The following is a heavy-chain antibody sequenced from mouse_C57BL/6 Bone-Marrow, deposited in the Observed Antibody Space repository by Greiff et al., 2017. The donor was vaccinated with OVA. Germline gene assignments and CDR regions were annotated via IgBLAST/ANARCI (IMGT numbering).Heavy chain of an antibody. J-gene: IGHJ2*01. D-gene: IGHD1-1*01. Sequence: DVKLQESGGGLVKPGGSLKLSCEASGFTFSSYAMSWVRQTPEKRLEWVATISDGGSYTYYPDNVKGRFTISRDNAKNNVYLQLSNLTSEDTAMYYCARAPYCWYYFDYWGQGTTLTVSS. CDR3: ARAPYCWYYFDY. CDR1: GFTFSSYA. V-gene: IGHV5-4*03. CDR2: ISDGGSYT.